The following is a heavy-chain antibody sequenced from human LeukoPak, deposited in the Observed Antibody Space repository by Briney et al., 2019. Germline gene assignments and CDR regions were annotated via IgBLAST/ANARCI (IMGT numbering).Heavy chain of an antibody. CDR1: GSTFTIHG. D-gene: IGHD2-21*01. V-gene: IGHV1-18*01. Sequence: AAVKHSCKASGSTFTIHGISWVRQAPGQGLEWMGWISAYNGNTNYAQKLQGRVTITTDTSTSTAYMQLRSLRFNDPAVSYCARAPHIVVVTAFAYWGKGPRATASS. CDR3: ARAPHIVVVTAFAY. CDR2: ISAYNGNT. J-gene: IGHJ4*02.